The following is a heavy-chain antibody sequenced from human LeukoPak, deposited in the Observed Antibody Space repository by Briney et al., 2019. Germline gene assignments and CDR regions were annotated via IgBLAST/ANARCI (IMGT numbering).Heavy chain of an antibody. D-gene: IGHD5/OR15-5a*01. V-gene: IGHV3-13*01. CDR2: IGLAGDT. Sequence: GGSLRLSCAASGFTFSSYDMHWVRQAPGRGLEWVSAIGLAGDTYYPDSVKGRFTISRENAKNSKHLQMNSLKDGDTAVYYCIRGGIQVSGIDAFDIWGQGTVVTVSS. J-gene: IGHJ3*02. CDR1: GFTFSSYD. CDR3: IRGGIQVSGIDAFDI.